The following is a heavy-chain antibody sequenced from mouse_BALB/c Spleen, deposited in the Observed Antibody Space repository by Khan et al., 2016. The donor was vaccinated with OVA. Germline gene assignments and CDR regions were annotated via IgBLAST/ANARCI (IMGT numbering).Heavy chain of an antibody. CDR1: GYSITSGYA. CDR3: ARGNYYGYYIDY. V-gene: IGHV3-2*02. D-gene: IGHD1-1*01. Sequence: EVQLQESGPGLVKPSQSLSLTCTVTGYSITSGYAWNWLRQFPGNKLEWMGYISYSGGTSYNPSLKSRISITRDTSKNQFFLWLNSVTTEDTATCYGARGNYYGYYIDYWGQGTTLTVSS. J-gene: IGHJ2*01. CDR2: ISYSGGT.